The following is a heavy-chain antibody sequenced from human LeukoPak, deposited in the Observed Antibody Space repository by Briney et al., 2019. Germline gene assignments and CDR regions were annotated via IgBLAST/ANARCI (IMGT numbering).Heavy chain of an antibody. CDR1: GYTFTNYY. V-gene: IGHV1-46*01. CDR2: INPSGGST. CDR3: ARIFMGATTSLWYFDL. J-gene: IGHJ2*01. Sequence: GASVKVSCKASGYTFTNYYIHWVRQAPGQGLEWMGMINPSGGSTIYAQKFQGRVTVTRDTSTSTVYMELSSLRSDDTAVYYCARIFMGATTSLWYFDLWGRGTLVTVSS. D-gene: IGHD1-26*01.